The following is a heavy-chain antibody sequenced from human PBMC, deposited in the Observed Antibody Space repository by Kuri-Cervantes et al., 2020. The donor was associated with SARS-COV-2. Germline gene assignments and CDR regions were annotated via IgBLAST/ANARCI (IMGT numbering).Heavy chain of an antibody. J-gene: IGHJ6*03. V-gene: IGHV1-69*13. Sequence: SVKVSCKASGGTFSSYAISWVRQAPGQGLEWMGGIIPIFGTANYAQKFQGRLTITADESTSTAYMELSGLRSEDTAVYYCARTLYVDTAMGAYYYYYMDVWGKGTTVTVSS. D-gene: IGHD5-18*01. CDR1: GGTFSSYA. CDR3: ARTLYVDTAMGAYYYYYMDV. CDR2: IIPIFGTA.